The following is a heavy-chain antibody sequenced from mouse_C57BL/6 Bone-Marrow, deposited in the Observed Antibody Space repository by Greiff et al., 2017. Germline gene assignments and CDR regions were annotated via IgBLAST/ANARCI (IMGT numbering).Heavy chain of an antibody. D-gene: IGHD1-1*01. CDR3: ARGGFYYYGQRYFDV. CDR2: IYPRSGNT. CDR1: GYTFTSYG. Sequence: QVQLKESGAELARPGASVKLSCKASGYTFTSYGISWVKQRTGQGLEWIGEIYPRSGNTYYNEKFKGKATLTADKSSSTAYMELRSLTSEDSAVYFCARGGFYYYGQRYFDVWGTGTTVTVSS. J-gene: IGHJ1*03. V-gene: IGHV1-81*01.